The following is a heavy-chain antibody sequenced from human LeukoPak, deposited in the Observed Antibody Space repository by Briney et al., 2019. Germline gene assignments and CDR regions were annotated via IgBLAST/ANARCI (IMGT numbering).Heavy chain of an antibody. V-gene: IGHV6-1*01. D-gene: IGHD6-13*01. J-gene: IGHJ4*02. CDR2: THYRSKWYI. CDR3: AREAADGFFDY. Sequence: SQTLSLTCAISGDSVSSNSAAWNWFRQSPSRGLEWLGRTHYRSKWYIEYAVSVKSRIIINPDTSKNQFSLQLNSVTPEDTAVYYCAREAADGFFDYWGQGTLVTVSS. CDR1: GDSVSSNSAA.